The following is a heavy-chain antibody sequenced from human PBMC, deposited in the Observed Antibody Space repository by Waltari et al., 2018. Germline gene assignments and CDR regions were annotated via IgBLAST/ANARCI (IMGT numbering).Heavy chain of an antibody. V-gene: IGHV3-74*01. D-gene: IGHD3-16*01. J-gene: IGHJ4*02. CDR1: GFTFTGYW. Sequence: EVQVVESGGGLVQPGESLTLSCRVSGFTFTGYWMHWVRQVPGKGLEWVSGVKPDGTNKNYADSVRGRCTISRDNARNTVHLQLNSLRVEDTAVYYCGTLEDVASWGRGALVTVSS. CDR3: GTLEDVAS. CDR2: VKPDGTNK.